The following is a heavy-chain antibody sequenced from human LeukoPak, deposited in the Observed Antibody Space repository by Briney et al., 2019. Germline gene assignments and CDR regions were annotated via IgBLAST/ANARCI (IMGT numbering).Heavy chain of an antibody. D-gene: IGHD3-22*01. Sequence: SETLSLTCAVSGYSISSGYYWGWIRQPPGEGLEWIGSIYHSGSTYYNPSLKGRVTISVDTSKNQYSLKLTSVTAADTAVYYCARDASSGGHYWGQGTLVTVSS. V-gene: IGHV4-38-2*02. CDR1: GYSISSGYY. J-gene: IGHJ4*02. CDR2: IYHSGST. CDR3: ARDASSGGHY.